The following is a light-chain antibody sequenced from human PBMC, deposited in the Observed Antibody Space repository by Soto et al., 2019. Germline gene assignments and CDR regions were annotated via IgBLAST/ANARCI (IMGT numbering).Light chain of an antibody. CDR3: QQRSNWPWT. V-gene: IGKV3-11*01. Sequence: EIVLTQAPGTLSLSPGERATVSCRASQSVSNNYLAWYQQKPGQAPRLLIYGASTRATGIPARFSGSGSGTDFTLIISSLEPEDFAVYYCQQRSNWPWTFGQGTKVDIK. CDR2: GAS. J-gene: IGKJ1*01. CDR1: QSVSNNY.